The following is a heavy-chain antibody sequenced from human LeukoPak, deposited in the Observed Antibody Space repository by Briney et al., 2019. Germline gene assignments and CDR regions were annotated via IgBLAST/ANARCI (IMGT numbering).Heavy chain of an antibody. CDR1: GYSISSGNY. CDR2: IYHSGST. J-gene: IGHJ6*03. V-gene: IGHV4-38-2*02. Sequence: PSETLSLTCTVSGYSISSGNYWGWIRQPPGKGLEWIGSIYHSGSTYINPSLKSRVIMSVDTSNNQFSLKLTSVTAADTVVYYCARGRDIVATIFSGDTYMDVWGKGTTVTVSS. D-gene: IGHD5-12*01. CDR3: ARGRDIVATIFSGDTYMDV.